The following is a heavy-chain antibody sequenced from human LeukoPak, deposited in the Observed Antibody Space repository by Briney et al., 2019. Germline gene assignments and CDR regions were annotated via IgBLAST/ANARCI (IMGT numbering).Heavy chain of an antibody. Sequence: PGGSLRLSCAASGFTFSSYSMNWVRQAPGKGLEWVSSISSSSSYIYYADSVKGRFTISRDNAKNSLYLQMNSLRAEDTAEYYCARDSGNYGDYSFDIWGQGTMVTVYS. D-gene: IGHD4-17*01. V-gene: IGHV3-21*01. CDR2: ISSSSSYI. CDR1: GFTFSSYS. J-gene: IGHJ3*02. CDR3: ARDSGNYGDYSFDI.